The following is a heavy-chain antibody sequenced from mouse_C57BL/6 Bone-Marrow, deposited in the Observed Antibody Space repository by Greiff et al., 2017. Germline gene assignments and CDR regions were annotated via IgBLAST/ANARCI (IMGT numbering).Heavy chain of an antibody. V-gene: IGHV5-6*02. CDR2: ISSGGSYT. Sequence: DVQLVESGGDLVKPGGSLKLSCAASGFTFSSYGMSWVRQTPDKRLEWVATISSGGSYTYYPDSVKGRFTITRDNAKNTRYLQMSSLKSEDTGMYYCARRGDGGDWYFDVWGTGTTVTVSS. CDR1: GFTFSSYG. CDR3: ARRGDGGDWYFDV. J-gene: IGHJ1*03.